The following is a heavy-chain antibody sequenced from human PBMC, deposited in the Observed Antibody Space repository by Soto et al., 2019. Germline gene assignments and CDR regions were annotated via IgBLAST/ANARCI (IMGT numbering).Heavy chain of an antibody. CDR2: MNPNSGNT. CDR1: GYTFTSYY. J-gene: IGHJ3*02. V-gene: IGHV1-8*01. CDR3: ARGLTQKGYCSSTSCYGLSRVFDI. D-gene: IGHD2-2*01. Sequence: ASVKVSCKASGYTFTSYYINWVRQATVQGLEWMGWMNPNSGNTGYAQKFQGRVTMTRDTSISTAYMELSSLRSEDTAVYYCARGLTQKGYCSSTSCYGLSRVFDIWGQGTMVTVSS.